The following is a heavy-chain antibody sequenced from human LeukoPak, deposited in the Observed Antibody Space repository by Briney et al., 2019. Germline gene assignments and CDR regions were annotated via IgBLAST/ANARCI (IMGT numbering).Heavy chain of an antibody. V-gene: IGHV4-61*02. CDR2: IYTSGST. CDR1: GGSISSGSYY. Sequence: SQTLSLTCTVSGGSISSGSYYWSWIRQPAGKGLEWIGRIYTSGSTNYNPSLKSRVTMSVDTSKNQFSLKLSSVTAADTAVYYCARVDTMIVAFDIWGQGTMVTVSS. J-gene: IGHJ3*02. D-gene: IGHD3-22*01. CDR3: ARVDTMIVAFDI.